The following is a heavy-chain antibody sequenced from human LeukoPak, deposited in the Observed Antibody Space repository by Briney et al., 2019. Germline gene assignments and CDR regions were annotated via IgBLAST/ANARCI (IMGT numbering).Heavy chain of an antibody. Sequence: GRSLRLSCAASGFTFSSYGMRWVRQAPGKGLEWVAVIWYDGSNKYYADSVKGRFTISRDNSKSTLYLQMNSLRAEDTAVYYCARGYYGMDVWGQGTTVTVSS. CDR1: GFTFSSYG. CDR3: ARGYYGMDV. CDR2: IWYDGSNK. J-gene: IGHJ6*02. V-gene: IGHV3-33*01.